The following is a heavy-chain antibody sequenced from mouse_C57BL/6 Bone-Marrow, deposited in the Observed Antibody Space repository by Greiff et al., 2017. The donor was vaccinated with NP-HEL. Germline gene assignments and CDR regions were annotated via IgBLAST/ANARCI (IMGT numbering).Heavy chain of an antibody. D-gene: IGHD4-1*01. J-gene: IGHJ2*01. V-gene: IGHV1-82*01. CDR1: GYAFSSSW. CDR2: IYPGDGDT. Sequence: QVQLQQSGPELVKPGASVKISCKASGYAFSSSWMNWVKQRPGKGLEWIGRIYPGDGDTNYNGKFKGKATLTADKSSSTAYMQLSSLTSEDAAVYFCAKGLTGPYYFDYWGQGTTLTVSS. CDR3: AKGLTGPYYFDY.